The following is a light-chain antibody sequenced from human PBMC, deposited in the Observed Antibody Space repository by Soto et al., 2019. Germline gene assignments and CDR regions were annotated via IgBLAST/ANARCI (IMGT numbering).Light chain of an antibody. CDR1: QSVSSN. J-gene: IGKJ2*01. CDR3: QQYFNSPYMYT. V-gene: IGKV3-15*01. CDR2: GAS. Sequence: EIVMTQSPATLSVSPGERATLSCRASQSVSSNLAWYQQKPGQAPRLLIYGASTRATGIPARFSGSGSGTEFTLTISKVEPEDVAVYYCQQYFNSPYMYTFGQGTVLEI.